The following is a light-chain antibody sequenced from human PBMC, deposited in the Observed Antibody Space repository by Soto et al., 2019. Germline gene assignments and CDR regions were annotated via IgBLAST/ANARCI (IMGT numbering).Light chain of an antibody. CDR1: SSNIGAGYD. CDR2: GNS. J-gene: IGLJ3*02. Sequence: QPVLTQPPSVSGAXGXRXTISCTGSSSNIGAGYDVHWYQQLPGTAPKLLIYGNSNRPSGVPDRFSGSKSGTSASLAITGLQAEDEADYYCQSYDSSLSALFGGGTKLTVL. CDR3: QSYDSSLSAL. V-gene: IGLV1-40*01.